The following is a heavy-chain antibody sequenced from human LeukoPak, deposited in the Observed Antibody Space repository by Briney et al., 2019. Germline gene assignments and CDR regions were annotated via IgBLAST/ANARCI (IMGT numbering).Heavy chain of an antibody. CDR3: TRDRGSSDRSWFDP. CDR2: INPNSGAT. Sequence: ASVKVSCKASGYTFTGYYMHWVRQAPGQGLEWMGWINPNSGATKYSQKFKDRVTMTRDPSTSTVYMEVTGLTSDDTAMYYCTRDRGSSDRSWFDPWGQGTLVTVSS. V-gene: IGHV1-2*02. D-gene: IGHD3-10*01. J-gene: IGHJ5*02. CDR1: GYTFTGYY.